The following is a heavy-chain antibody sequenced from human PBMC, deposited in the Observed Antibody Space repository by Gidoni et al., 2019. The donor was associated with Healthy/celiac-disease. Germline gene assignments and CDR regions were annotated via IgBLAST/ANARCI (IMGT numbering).Heavy chain of an antibody. CDR1: GYTFTGYY. D-gene: IGHD2-15*01. Sequence: QVQLVQSGAEVKKPGASVKVSCKASGYTFTGYYMHWVRQDPGQGLEWMGWINPHSGGTNYAQKFQGWVTRTRDTSISTAYMELSRLRSDDTAVYYCARDGGYCSGGSCYGYWYFDLWGRGTLVTVSS. V-gene: IGHV1-2*04. CDR2: INPHSGGT. J-gene: IGHJ2*01. CDR3: ARDGGYCSGGSCYGYWYFDL.